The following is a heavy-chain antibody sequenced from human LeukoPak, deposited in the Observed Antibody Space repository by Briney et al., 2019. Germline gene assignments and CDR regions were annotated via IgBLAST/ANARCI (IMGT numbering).Heavy chain of an antibody. Sequence: PGGYLRLSCAASGLTLSSYWMSWVRLFPGMGLEWVANINPDGSEENYVDSAKGRFTISRDNAKNSLYLQMNSLRAEDTGVYYCVRVCGSGWPFANWGQGTLVTVSS. V-gene: IGHV3-7*01. CDR3: VRVCGSGWPFAN. D-gene: IGHD6-19*01. CDR2: INPDGSEE. J-gene: IGHJ4*02. CDR1: GLTLSSYW.